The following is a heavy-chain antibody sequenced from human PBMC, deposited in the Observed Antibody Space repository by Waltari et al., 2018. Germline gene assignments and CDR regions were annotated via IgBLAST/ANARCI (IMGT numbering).Heavy chain of an antibody. D-gene: IGHD4-17*01. CDR2: ISGSGGST. Sequence: EVQLLESGGGLVQPGGSLRLSCAASGLTFSSYAMSWVRQAPGKGLEWVSAISGSGGSTYYADSVKGRFTISRDNSKNTLYLQMNSLRAEDTAVYYCANLYGGNSQDYYYYGMDVWGQGTTVTVSS. V-gene: IGHV3-23*01. CDR1: GLTFSSYA. J-gene: IGHJ6*02. CDR3: ANLYGGNSQDYYYYGMDV.